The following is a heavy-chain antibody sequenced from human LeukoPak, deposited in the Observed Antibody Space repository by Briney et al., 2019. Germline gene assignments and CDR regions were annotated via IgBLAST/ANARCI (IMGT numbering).Heavy chain of an antibody. V-gene: IGHV3-30*02. CDR2: IRYDGSNK. J-gene: IGHJ3*02. CDR1: GFTFSSYG. D-gene: IGHD3-16*01. Sequence: GGSLRLSCAASGFTFSSYGIHWVRQAPGKGLEWVAFIRYDGSNKYADCVKGRFTISRDNSKNTLYLQMNSLRAEDTAVYYCAKDHGYGEAFDIWGQGTMVTVSS. CDR3: AKDHGYGEAFDI.